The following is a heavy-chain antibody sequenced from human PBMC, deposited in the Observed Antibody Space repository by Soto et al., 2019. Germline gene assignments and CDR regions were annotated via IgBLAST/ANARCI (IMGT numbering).Heavy chain of an antibody. V-gene: IGHV3-23*01. J-gene: IGHJ6*02. CDR1: GFTFSNFA. CDR2: VSGSGSST. CDR3: VKDSLKLYDILTGYPSTQFCMLA. Sequence: GGSLRLSCAASGFTFSNFAMSWVRQAPEKGLEWVSGVSGSGSSTYYADSVKGRFTISRDNSKNTLYLQLNSLRAEDTAIYYCVKDSLKLYDILTGYPSTQFCMLAWRQGLTVTV. D-gene: IGHD3-9*01.